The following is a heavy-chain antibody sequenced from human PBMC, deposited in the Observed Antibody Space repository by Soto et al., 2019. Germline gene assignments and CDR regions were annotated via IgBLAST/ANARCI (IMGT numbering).Heavy chain of an antibody. Sequence: EVQLVESGGGLVQPGESLRLSCAASGLTFRSYWMHWVRQAPGKGLVWVSRINTDGSVAMYVDSVKGRFTISRDNAKNTPYLHMNSLRAEDTSVYYWVRDMQLLRLDSWGQGTLVTVSS. CDR2: INTDGSVA. CDR3: VRDMQLLRLDS. CDR1: GLTFRSYW. V-gene: IGHV3-74*03. J-gene: IGHJ4*02. D-gene: IGHD2-2*01.